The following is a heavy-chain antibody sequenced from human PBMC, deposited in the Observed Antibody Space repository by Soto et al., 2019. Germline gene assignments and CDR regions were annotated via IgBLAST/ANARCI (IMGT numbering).Heavy chain of an antibody. V-gene: IGHV4-31*03. CDR2: IYYSGST. J-gene: IGHJ4*02. Sequence: SGTPSPPLPVSCGSLRGGGLYWSWIRQHPGKGLEWIGYIYYSGSTYYNPSLKSRVTISVDTSKNQFSLKLSSVTAADTAVYYCARSDGRYWGQGTLVTVSS. CDR1: CGSLRGGGLY. CDR3: ARSDGRY.